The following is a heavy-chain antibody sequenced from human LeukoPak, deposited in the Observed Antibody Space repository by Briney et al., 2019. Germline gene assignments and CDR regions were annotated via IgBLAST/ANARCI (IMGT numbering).Heavy chain of an antibody. J-gene: IGHJ4*02. CDR1: GYTFTGYY. Sequence: GASVKVSCKASGYTFTGYYMHWVRQAPGQGLEWMGRINPNSGGTNYAQKFQGRVTMTRDTSISTAYMELSRLRSDDTAVYYCARIRVGAPLVSDYWGQGTLVTVSS. D-gene: IGHD1-26*01. CDR2: INPNSGGT. CDR3: ARIRVGAPLVSDY. V-gene: IGHV1-2*06.